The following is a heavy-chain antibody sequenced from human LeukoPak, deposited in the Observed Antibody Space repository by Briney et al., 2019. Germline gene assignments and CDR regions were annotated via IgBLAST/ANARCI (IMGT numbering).Heavy chain of an antibody. CDR1: GFTFSSYS. Sequence: GGSLRLSCAASGFTFSSYSIRWVRQAPGKGLEWVADISHDGSDKNYADSVKGRFTIARGNSKDTLYLQMNSLRAEDSALYYCARGQIVGADARVDYWGQGTLVTVSS. CDR2: ISHDGSDK. D-gene: IGHD1-26*01. CDR3: ARGQIVGADARVDY. J-gene: IGHJ4*02. V-gene: IGHV3-30-3*01.